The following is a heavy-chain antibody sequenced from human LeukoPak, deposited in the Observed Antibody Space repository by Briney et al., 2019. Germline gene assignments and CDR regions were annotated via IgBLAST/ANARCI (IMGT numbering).Heavy chain of an antibody. V-gene: IGHV3-48*03. J-gene: IGHJ4*02. CDR1: GFTFSSYD. CDR2: ISSSGSSI. CDR3: TFRGNSGFQY. Sequence: GRSLRLSCAASGFTFSSYDMNWVRQAPGKGLEWVSSISSSGSSIYYTDSVKGRFTMSRDNAKNSLSLQMNSLRAEDTAVYYCTFRGNSGFQYWGQGTLVTVSS. D-gene: IGHD5-18*01.